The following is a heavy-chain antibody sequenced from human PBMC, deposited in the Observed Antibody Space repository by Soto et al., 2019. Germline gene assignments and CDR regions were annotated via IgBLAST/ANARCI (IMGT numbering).Heavy chain of an antibody. CDR1: GYTFTSYA. Sequence: ASVKVSCKASGYTFTSYAMHWVRQAPGQRLEWMGWINAGNGNTKYSQKFQGRVTITRDTSASTAYMELSSLRSEDTAVYYCARDKPGLAATLGPTNWFDPWGQGTLVTVSS. CDR3: ARDKPGLAATLGPTNWFDP. J-gene: IGHJ5*02. CDR2: INAGNGNT. V-gene: IGHV1-3*01. D-gene: IGHD2-15*01.